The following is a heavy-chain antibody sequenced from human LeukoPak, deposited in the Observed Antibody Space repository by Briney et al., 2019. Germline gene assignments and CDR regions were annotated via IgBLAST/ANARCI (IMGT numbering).Heavy chain of an antibody. V-gene: IGHV1-18*01. CDR2: ISAYNGNT. CDR3: ARDWSTTVLGDSWFDP. CDR1: GYTGTSYG. Sequence: ASVNVSCKSSGYTGTSYGISWVRRAPGQALEWMGWISAYNGNTNYAQKVQGRVTMTTDTSTNTAYMELRSLRSDDTAMYYCARDWSTTVLGDSWFDPWGQGTLVTVSS. D-gene: IGHD2-2*01. J-gene: IGHJ5*02.